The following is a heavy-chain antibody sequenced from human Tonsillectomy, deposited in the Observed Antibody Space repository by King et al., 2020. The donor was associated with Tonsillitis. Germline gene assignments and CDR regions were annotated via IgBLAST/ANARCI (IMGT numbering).Heavy chain of an antibody. CDR3: TRLYSGSEMLAFDI. Sequence: VQLVESGGGLVQPGGSLKLSCAASGFTFSGSAIHWVGQASGKGLEWVGRIRSKANSYATAYAASVKGRFTISRDDSKNTAYLQMNSLKTEDTAVYYCTRLYSGSEMLAFDIWGQGTMVTVSS. D-gene: IGHD1-26*01. V-gene: IGHV3-73*02. CDR2: IRSKANSYAT. J-gene: IGHJ3*02. CDR1: GFTFSGSA.